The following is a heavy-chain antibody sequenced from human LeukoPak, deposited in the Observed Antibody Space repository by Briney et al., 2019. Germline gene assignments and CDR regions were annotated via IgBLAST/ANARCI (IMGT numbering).Heavy chain of an antibody. V-gene: IGHV1-18*01. CDR1: GYTFTSYG. J-gene: IGHJ6*04. Sequence: GASVKVSCKASGYTFTSYGISWVRQAPGQGLEWMGWISAYNGNTNYAQKLQGRVTMTRDTSTSTVYMELSSLRSEDTAVYFCAGLLWDFLDVWGKGTTVTVSS. CDR2: ISAYNGNT. D-gene: IGHD3-16*01. CDR3: AGLLWDFLDV.